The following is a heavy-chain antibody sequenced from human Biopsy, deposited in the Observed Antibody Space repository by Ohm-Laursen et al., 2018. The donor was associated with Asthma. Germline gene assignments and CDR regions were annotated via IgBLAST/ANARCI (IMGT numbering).Heavy chain of an antibody. J-gene: IGHJ3*01. CDR2: INAADGNT. CDR1: GYTFIHFA. D-gene: IGHD3-9*01. Sequence: EASVKVSCKASGYTFIHFAIHWARQAPGQRLEWMGWINAADGNTKYSQKFQGRVTITRDTSASTAYMDLRRLRSEDTAMYYCARTYYDFLTGQVNDAFALWGQGTMVTVSS. CDR3: ARTYYDFLTGQVNDAFAL. V-gene: IGHV1-3*01.